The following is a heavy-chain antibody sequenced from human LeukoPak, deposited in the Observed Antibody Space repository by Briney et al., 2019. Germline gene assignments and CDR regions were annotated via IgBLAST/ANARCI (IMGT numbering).Heavy chain of an antibody. CDR1: GFTISSYS. CDR2: ISSSSSYI. D-gene: IGHD3-22*01. V-gene: IGHV3-21*01. J-gene: IGHJ4*02. CDR3: ARRRSGYYPGY. Sequence: PGGSLRLSCAASGFTISSYSMNWVCQARGKGLEWVSSISSSSSYIYYADSVKGRFTISRDNAKNSLYLQMNSLRAEDTAVYYCARRRSGYYPGYWGQGTLVTVSS.